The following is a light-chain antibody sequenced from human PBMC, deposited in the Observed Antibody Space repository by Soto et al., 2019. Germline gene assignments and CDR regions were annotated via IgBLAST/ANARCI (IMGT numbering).Light chain of an antibody. J-gene: IGKJ5*01. CDR1: QSVSSNS. Sequence: EIVLTQSPGTVSLSPGERATFSCRASQSVSSNSLAWYRQKPGQAPRLLIYAAYNRASGIPDRFSGSGSGTTVTIPIISLELEDFAVYYCQQYGSSPPSITFGQGTRLDIK. CDR2: AAY. CDR3: QQYGSSPPSIT. V-gene: IGKV3-20*01.